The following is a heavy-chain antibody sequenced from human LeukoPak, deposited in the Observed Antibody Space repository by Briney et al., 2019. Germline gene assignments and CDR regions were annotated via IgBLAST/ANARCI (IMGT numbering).Heavy chain of an antibody. CDR1: GFTFSNYF. D-gene: IGHD2-21*02. CDR2: IASDGSHT. V-gene: IGHV3-30-3*01. CDR3: ARERQDTVIHSGAFDI. J-gene: IGHJ3*02. Sequence: PGGSPRLSCAASGFTFSNYFMHWVRQAPGKGLEWVADIASDGSHTFYVESVKGRFTIPRDNSKNTLYLQMNSLGPEDTAVYFCARERQDTVIHSGAFDIWGQGTMVTVSS.